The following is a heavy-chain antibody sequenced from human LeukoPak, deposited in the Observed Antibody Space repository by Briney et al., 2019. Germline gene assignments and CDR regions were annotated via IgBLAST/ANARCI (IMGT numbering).Heavy chain of an antibody. D-gene: IGHD1-20*01. V-gene: IGHV4-59*01. J-gene: IGHJ4*02. CDR1: GDSISSYY. CDR2: IYYSGST. CDR3: ARFVDNWNVAVFDY. Sequence: SETLSLTCTASGDSISSYYWSWIRQPPGKGLEWIGYIYYSGSTNYNPSLESRVTISIDTSKNQFSLKLSSVTAADTSVYYCARFVDNWNVAVFDYCGQGTLVTVSS.